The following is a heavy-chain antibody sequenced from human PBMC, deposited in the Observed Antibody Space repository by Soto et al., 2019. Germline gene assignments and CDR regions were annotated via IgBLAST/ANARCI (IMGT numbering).Heavy chain of an antibody. Sequence: PSETLSLTCTASGCSISSSSYYWGWIRQPPGKGLEWIGSIYYSGSTYYNPSLKSRVTISVDTSKNQFSLKLSSVTAADTAVYYCARGFTIGWYTYYFDLWGQGPLVTVSS. CDR3: ARGFTIGWYTYYFDL. V-gene: IGHV4-39*01. J-gene: IGHJ4*02. CDR1: GCSISSSSYY. D-gene: IGHD6-19*01. CDR2: IYYSGST.